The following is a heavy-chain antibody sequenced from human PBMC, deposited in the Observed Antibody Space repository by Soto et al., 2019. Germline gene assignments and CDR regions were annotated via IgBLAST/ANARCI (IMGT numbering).Heavy chain of an antibody. D-gene: IGHD1-26*01. Sequence: QVQLVESGGGVVQPGRSLRLSCAASGFTFSSYAMHWVRQAPGKGLEWVAVISYDGSNKYYADSVKGRFTISRDNSKNHVYLQMKRLGAEGRGVYYWAGGARGRYLLGGGMDVWGQGTTVTVSS. CDR1: GFTFSSYA. CDR3: AGGARGRYLLGGGMDV. CDR2: ISYDGSNK. V-gene: IGHV3-30*14. J-gene: IGHJ6*02.